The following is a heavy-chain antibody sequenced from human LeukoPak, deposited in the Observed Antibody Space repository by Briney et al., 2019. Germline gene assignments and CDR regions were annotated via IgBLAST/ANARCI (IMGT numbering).Heavy chain of an antibody. CDR1: GFTFSSYA. CDR3: VKVKRSWYDY. D-gene: IGHD6-13*01. J-gene: IGHJ4*02. CDR2: ISSNRGRT. V-gene: IGHV3-64D*09. Sequence: GGPLRLSCSASGFTFSSYAMHWVRQATGKGLEYVSDISSNRGRTYYADPVKSRFTISRDNSKNTLYLQMSSLRAEDTAVYYCVKVKRSWYDYWGQGTLVTVSS.